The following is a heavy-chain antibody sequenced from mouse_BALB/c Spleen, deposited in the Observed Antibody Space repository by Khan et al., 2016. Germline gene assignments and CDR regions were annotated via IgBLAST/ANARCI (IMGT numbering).Heavy chain of an antibody. CDR2: IDPENGNT. J-gene: IGHJ4*01. Sequence: VRLQQSGAELVRPGALVKLSCKASAFNIKDYYMHWVKQRPEQGLEWIGWIDPENGNTIYDPKFQGKASITADTSSNTAYLQLSSLTSEDTAVYYCARRMDYWGQGTSVTVSS. CDR1: AFNIKDYY. CDR3: ARRMDY. V-gene: IGHV14-1*02.